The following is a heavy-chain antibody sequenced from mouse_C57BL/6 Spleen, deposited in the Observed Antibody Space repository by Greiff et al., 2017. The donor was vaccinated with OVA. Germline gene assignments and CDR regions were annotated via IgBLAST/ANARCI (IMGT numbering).Heavy chain of an antibody. CDR2: IYPGSGNT. CDR1: GYTFTDYY. CDR3: ARWGSYYSNYEVYAMDY. Sequence: QVQLQQSGAELVRPGASVKLSCKASGYTFTDYYINWVKQRPGQGLEWIARIYPGSGNTYYNEKFKGKATLTAEKSSSTAYMQLSSLTSEDSAVYFCARWGSYYSNYEVYAMDYWGQGTSVTVSS. J-gene: IGHJ4*01. V-gene: IGHV1-76*01. D-gene: IGHD2-5*01.